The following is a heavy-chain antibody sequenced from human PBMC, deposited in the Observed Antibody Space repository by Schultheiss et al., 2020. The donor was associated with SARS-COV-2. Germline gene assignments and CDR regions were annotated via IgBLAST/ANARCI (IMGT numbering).Heavy chain of an antibody. CDR2: IYYSGST. CDR1: GGSISSGGYY. Sequence: SETLSLTCTVSGGSISSGGYYWSWIRQHPGKGLEWIGYIYYSGSTYYNPSLKSRVTISVDTSKNQFSLKLSSVTAADTAVYYCARHGNPDRPNWFDPWGQGTLVTVSS. V-gene: IGHV4-31*03. D-gene: IGHD1-14*01. J-gene: IGHJ5*02. CDR3: ARHGNPDRPNWFDP.